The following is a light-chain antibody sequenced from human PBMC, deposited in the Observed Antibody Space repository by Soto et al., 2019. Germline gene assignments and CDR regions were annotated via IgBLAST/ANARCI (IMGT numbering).Light chain of an antibody. CDR3: QQFAKLIT. J-gene: IGKJ4*01. Sequence: EIVLTQSPATLSLSPGERATLSCGASPTISKNFLAWYQQRPGLAPRLLIYDASNRAAGIPDRFSGSGSGTEFTLTISRLEPEDFAVYYCQQFAKLITFGGGTKVEI. CDR1: PTISKNF. CDR2: DAS. V-gene: IGKV3D-20*01.